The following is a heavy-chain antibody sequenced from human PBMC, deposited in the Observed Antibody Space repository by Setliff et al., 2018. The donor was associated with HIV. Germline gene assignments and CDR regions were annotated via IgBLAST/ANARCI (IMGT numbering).Heavy chain of an antibody. CDR3: ARGVPLLPPNF. V-gene: IGHV4-39*01. CDR2: IYCSGST. Sequence: SETLSLTCTVSGGSISSSSYYWGWIRQPPGKGLEWIATIYCSGSTYYNPSLKSRVTISVDTSKNQFSLKLSSVTAADTAMYYCARGVPLLPPNFWGQGTLVTVSS. D-gene: IGHD2-15*01. CDR1: GGSISSSSYY. J-gene: IGHJ4*02.